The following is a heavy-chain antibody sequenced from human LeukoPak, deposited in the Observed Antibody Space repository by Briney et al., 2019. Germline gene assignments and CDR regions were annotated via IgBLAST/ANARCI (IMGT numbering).Heavy chain of an antibody. D-gene: IGHD6-13*01. CDR2: VANDGRDK. CDR3: AKDLNVAAAGYYFDY. V-gene: IGHV3-30*18. Sequence: GRSLRLSCAASGFTFSNYGMHWVRQAPGKGLEWXAVVANDGRDKRYADSVKGRFAISRDNSKNTVYLQMNSLRAEDTAVYYCAKDLNVAAAGYYFDYWGQGTLVTVSS. J-gene: IGHJ4*02. CDR1: GFTFSNYG.